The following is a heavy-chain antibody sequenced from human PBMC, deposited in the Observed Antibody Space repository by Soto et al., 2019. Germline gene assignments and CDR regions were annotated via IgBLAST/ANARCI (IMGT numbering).Heavy chain of an antibody. Sequence: PGGSVRLSCATSGVTFANYPMSWVRQAPGKGPEWLGFIRSQAYGGTADYAASVEGRFTISRDDSTSIAYLQMNNLKTEDPAVYYCTKHDDHGPAWGQGTLVTVSS. CDR2: IRSQAYGGTA. CDR3: TKHDDHGPA. D-gene: IGHD1-1*01. CDR1: GVTFANYP. J-gene: IGHJ5*02. V-gene: IGHV3-49*04.